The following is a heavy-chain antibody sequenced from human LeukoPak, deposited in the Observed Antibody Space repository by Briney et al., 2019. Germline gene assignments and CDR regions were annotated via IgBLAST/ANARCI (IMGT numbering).Heavy chain of an antibody. CDR3: ARDRPPQLVRPFDY. D-gene: IGHD6-13*01. CDR1: GYTFTGYY. Sequence: ASVKVSCKASGYTFTGYYMHWVRQAPGQGLEWMGWINPNSGGTNYAHKFQGRVTMTRDTSISTAYMELSRLRSDDTAVYYCARDRPPQLVRPFDYWGQGTLVTVSS. CDR2: INPNSGGT. J-gene: IGHJ4*02. V-gene: IGHV1-2*07.